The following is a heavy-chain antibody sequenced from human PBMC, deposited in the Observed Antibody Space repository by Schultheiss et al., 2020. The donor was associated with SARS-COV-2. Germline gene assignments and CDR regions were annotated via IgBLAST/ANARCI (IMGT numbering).Heavy chain of an antibody. CDR3: ARDQGEYSTVAAFEI. J-gene: IGHJ3*02. V-gene: IGHV4-61*03. D-gene: IGHD3-10*01. CDR2: IYYSGST. Sequence: SETLSLTCTVSGGSISSGGYYWSWIRQHPGKGLEWIGYIYYSGSTNYNPSLKSRVTISIDTSKNHFSLKMNSVTAADTAVYYCARDQGEYSTVAAFEIWGQGTMVTVSS. CDR1: GGSISSGGYY.